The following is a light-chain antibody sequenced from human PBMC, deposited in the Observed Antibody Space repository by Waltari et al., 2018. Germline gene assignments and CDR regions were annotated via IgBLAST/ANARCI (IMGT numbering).Light chain of an antibody. CDR3: CSYAGP. CDR2: DVT. CDR1: SSDVGGYNY. V-gene: IGLV2-11*01. Sequence: QSALTQPRSVSGSPGQSVAISCTGTSSDVGGYNYVSWYQQHPGKAPKMMVYDVTKRPSGVPDRFSGSQSGNTASLTISGLQADDEADYYCCSYAGPFGGGTKLTVL. J-gene: IGLJ2*01.